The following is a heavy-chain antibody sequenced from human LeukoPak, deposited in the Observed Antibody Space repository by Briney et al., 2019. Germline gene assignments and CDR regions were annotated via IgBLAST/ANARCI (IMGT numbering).Heavy chain of an antibody. J-gene: IGHJ6*03. V-gene: IGHV3-20*04. Sequence: GGSLRLSCAASGFTFDDYGMSWVRQAPGKGLEWVSGINWNGGSTGYADSVKGRFTISRDNAKNSLYLLMNSLRAEDTALYYCAREKEETDYYYYYMDVWGKGTTVTVSS. CDR1: GFTFDDYG. CDR3: AREKEETDYYYYYMDV. CDR2: INWNGGST.